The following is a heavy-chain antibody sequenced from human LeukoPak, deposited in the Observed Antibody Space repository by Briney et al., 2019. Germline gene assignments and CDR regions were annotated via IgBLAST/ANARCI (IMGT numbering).Heavy chain of an antibody. Sequence: GGSLRLSCAASGFTFSSYEMNWVRQAPGKGLEWVSYISSSGCTIYYADSVKGRFTISRDNAKNSLYLQMNSLRAEDTAVYYCARRGRLELRWGFDYWGQGTLVTVSS. CDR3: ARRGRLELRWGFDY. CDR1: GFTFSSYE. J-gene: IGHJ4*02. CDR2: ISSSGCTI. V-gene: IGHV3-48*03. D-gene: IGHD1-7*01.